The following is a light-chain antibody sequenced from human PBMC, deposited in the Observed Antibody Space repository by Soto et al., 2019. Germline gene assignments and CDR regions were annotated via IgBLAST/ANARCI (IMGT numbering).Light chain of an antibody. CDR1: SSDVGAYNY. CDR3: CSYTSSGTHV. J-gene: IGLJ1*01. V-gene: IGLV2-14*03. Sequence: QSALTQPASVSGSPGQSITISCTGTSSDVGAYNYVSWYQQHPGKAPKLMIYDVSNRPSGVSNRFSGSNSGNTASLTISGLQPEDEADYSCCSYTSSGTHVFGTGTKLTVL. CDR2: DVS.